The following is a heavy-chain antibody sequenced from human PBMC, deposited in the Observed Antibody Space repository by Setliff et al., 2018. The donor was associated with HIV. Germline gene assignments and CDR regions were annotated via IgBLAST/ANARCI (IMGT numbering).Heavy chain of an antibody. CDR1: GYSISGGYY. Sequence: SETLSLTCTVSGYSISGGYYGGWSRQPPGKGLEXXGTSYHSGSTYYNPSLKSRVTISVDTSKNQFSLKLRSVTAADTAVYYCARHDSGGYSSLDYWGQGTLVTVSS. CDR2: SYHSGST. D-gene: IGHD3-22*01. V-gene: IGHV4-38-2*02. J-gene: IGHJ4*02. CDR3: ARHDSGGYSSLDY.